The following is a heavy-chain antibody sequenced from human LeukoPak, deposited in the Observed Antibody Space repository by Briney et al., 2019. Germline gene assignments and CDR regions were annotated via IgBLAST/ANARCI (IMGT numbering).Heavy chain of an antibody. CDR2: IYYSGST. D-gene: IGHD6-19*01. CDR3: ARVGSGWSRYYYYYYMDV. V-gene: IGHV4-39*07. Sequence: PSETLSLTCTVSGGSISSSSYYWGWIRQPPGKGLEWIGSIYYSGSTYYNPSLKSRVTISVDTSKNQFSLKLSSVTAADTAVYYCARVGSGWSRYYYYYYMDVWGEGTTVTVSS. CDR1: GGSISSSSYY. J-gene: IGHJ6*03.